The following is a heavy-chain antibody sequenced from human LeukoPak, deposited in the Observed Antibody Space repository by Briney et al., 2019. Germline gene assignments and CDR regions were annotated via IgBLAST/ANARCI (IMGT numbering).Heavy chain of an antibody. J-gene: IGHJ1*01. CDR3: ARGRTVTSAEYFQH. D-gene: IGHD4-17*01. V-gene: IGHV4-34*01. CDR2: INHSGST. CDR1: GGSFSGYY. Sequence: SETLSLTCAVYGGSFSGYYWSWIRQPPGKGLEWIGEINHSGSTNYNPSLKSRVTILVDTSKNQFSLKLSSVTAADTAVYYCARGRTVTSAEYFQHWGQGTLVTVSS.